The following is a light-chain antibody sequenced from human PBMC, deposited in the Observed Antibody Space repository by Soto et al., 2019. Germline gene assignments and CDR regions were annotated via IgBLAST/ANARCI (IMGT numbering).Light chain of an antibody. CDR2: AAS. Sequence: AIRMTQSASSLSASTGDRVTITCRASQNISNYLVWYQQKPGKAPKVLIHAASTLQYGVSSRFSGSGSGTDFTLTINGLESEDFATYYCQHYYTYPWTFGQGTKVEV. J-gene: IGKJ1*01. CDR1: QNISNY. CDR3: QHYYTYPWT. V-gene: IGKV1-8*01.